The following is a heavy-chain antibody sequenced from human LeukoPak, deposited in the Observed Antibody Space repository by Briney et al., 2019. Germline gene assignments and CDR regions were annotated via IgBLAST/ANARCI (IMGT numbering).Heavy chain of an antibody. D-gene: IGHD2/OR15-2a*01. CDR2: FDPEDVGT. J-gene: IGHJ4*02. Sequence: ASVKVSCKVSGNTFTDLSMNWVRQAPGNGLEWMGGFDPEDVGTIYAQKFQGRVTMTEDTSTETAYMELTSLRPEDTAVYYCATDFYRGRQFDYWGQGTLVTVSS. CDR3: ATDFYRGRQFDY. CDR1: GNTFTDLS. V-gene: IGHV1-24*01.